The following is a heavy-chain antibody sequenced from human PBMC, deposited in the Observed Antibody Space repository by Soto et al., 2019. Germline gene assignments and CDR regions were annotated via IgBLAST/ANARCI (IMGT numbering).Heavy chain of an antibody. J-gene: IGHJ6*02. D-gene: IGHD1-1*01. CDR2: IYYSGST. CDR3: ARLATTGDRNYYYGMDV. Sequence: QLQLQESGPGLVKPSETLSLTCTVSGGSISSSSYYWGWIRQPPGKGLEWIGSIYYSGSTYYNPSLKSRVTISVDTSKNQFSLKLSSVTAADTAVYYCARLATTGDRNYYYGMDVWGQGTTVTVSS. V-gene: IGHV4-39*01. CDR1: GGSISSSSYY.